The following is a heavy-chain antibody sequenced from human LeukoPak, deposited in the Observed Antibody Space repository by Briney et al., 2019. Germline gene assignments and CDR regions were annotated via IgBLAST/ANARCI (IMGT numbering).Heavy chain of an antibody. Sequence: GGSLRLSCAASGFTFSSYWMSWVRQAPGKGLEWVANIKQDGSEKYYVDSVKGRFTISRDNAKNSLYLQMNSLRAEDTAVYYCARGQQLPLRKSNWFDPWGQGTLVTVSS. CDR1: GFTFSSYW. D-gene: IGHD6-13*01. CDR3: ARGQQLPLRKSNWFDP. CDR2: IKQDGSEK. V-gene: IGHV3-7*01. J-gene: IGHJ5*02.